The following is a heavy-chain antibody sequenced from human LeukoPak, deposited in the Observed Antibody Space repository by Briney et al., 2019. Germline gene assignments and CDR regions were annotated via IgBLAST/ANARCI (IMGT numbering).Heavy chain of an antibody. CDR1: SGSISSSSYY. CDR2: IYYSGST. Sequence: SGTLSLTCTVSSGSISSSSYYWGWPRQPPGEGLEWIGCIYYSGSTYYNPSLKSRVTISVDTSKNQFSLKLTSVTAADTAVYYCARQPTRSGQPDYYYYYMDVWGKGTTVTVSS. J-gene: IGHJ6*03. V-gene: IGHV4-39*01. D-gene: IGHD6-19*01. CDR3: ARQPTRSGQPDYYYYYMDV.